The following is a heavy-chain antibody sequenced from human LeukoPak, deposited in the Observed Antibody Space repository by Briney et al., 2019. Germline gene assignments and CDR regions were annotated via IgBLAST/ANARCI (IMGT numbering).Heavy chain of an antibody. CDR2: INVDGGER. D-gene: IGHD1-14*01. CDR1: GFTLSRYW. J-gene: IGHJ4*02. V-gene: IGHV3-7*01. Sequence: GGSLRLSCAASGFTLSRYWISWVRQAPGKGLEWVANINVDGGERNYVVTVKGRFTFSRDNAKNSLYLQMNSLRAENTAVYYCARGGNLENWGRGNRVTVSS. CDR3: ARGGNLEN.